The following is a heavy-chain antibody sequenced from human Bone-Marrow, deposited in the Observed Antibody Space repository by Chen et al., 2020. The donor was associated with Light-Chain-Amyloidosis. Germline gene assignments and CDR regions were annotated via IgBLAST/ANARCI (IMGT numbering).Heavy chain of an antibody. CDR2: INHSGST. CDR3: ARGSPIVVVPAAQEVGAFDI. CDR1: GGSFSGYY. J-gene: IGHJ3*02. Sequence: QVQLQQWGAGLLKPSETLSLTCAVYGGSFSGYYWSWIRQPPGKGLEWIGEINHSGSTNYNPSLKSRVTISVDTAKSQFSLKLSSVTAADTAVYYCARGSPIVVVPAAQEVGAFDIWGQGTMVTVSS. V-gene: IGHV4-34*01. D-gene: IGHD2-2*01.